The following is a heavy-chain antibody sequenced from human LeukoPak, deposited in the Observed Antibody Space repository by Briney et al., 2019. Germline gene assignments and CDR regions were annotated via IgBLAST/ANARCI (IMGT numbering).Heavy chain of an antibody. CDR3: ATTADILTGYSLYYFDY. J-gene: IGHJ4*02. CDR1: GFTFSDYY. D-gene: IGHD3-9*01. Sequence: GGSLRLSCAASGFTFSDYYMSWIRQAPGKGLEWVSYISSSGSTIYYADSVKGRFTISRDNAKNSLYLQMNSLRAEDTAVYYRATTADILTGYSLYYFDYWGQGTLVTVSS. CDR2: ISSSGSTI. V-gene: IGHV3-11*04.